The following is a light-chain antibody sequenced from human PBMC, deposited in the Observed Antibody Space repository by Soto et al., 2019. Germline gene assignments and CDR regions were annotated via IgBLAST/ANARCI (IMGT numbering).Light chain of an antibody. CDR2: KAS. J-gene: IGKJ1*01. Sequence: DIQMTQSPSTLSGSVGDRVTITCRASQTISSWLAWYQQKPVKAPKLLIYKASTLKSGVPSRFSGSGSGTEFTLTISSLQPDDFATYYGQHYNSYSEAFGQGTKVERK. CDR3: QHYNSYSEA. V-gene: IGKV1-5*03. CDR1: QTISSW.